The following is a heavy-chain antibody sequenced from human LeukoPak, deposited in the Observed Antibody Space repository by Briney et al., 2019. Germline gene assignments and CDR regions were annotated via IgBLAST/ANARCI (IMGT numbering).Heavy chain of an antibody. CDR1: GYTFTSYA. Sequence: ASVKVSCKASGYTFTSYAMNWVRQAPGQGLEWMGGIIPIFGTANYAQKFQGRVTITADESTSTAYMELSSLRSEDTAVYYCARDRRSYSSSLDAFDIWGQGTMVTVSS. D-gene: IGHD6-13*01. CDR2: IIPIFGTA. V-gene: IGHV1-69*13. CDR3: ARDRRSYSSSLDAFDI. J-gene: IGHJ3*02.